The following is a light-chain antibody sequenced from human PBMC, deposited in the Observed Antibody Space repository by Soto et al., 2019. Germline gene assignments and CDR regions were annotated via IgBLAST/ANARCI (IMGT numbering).Light chain of an antibody. J-gene: IGKJ2*01. CDR3: QQYDSSSPT. V-gene: IGKV1-5*01. CDR2: DAS. CDR1: QNISVW. Sequence: DLPMTQSPSTLSASVGDGVTITCRASQNISVWLAWYQQRPGKAPKFLIYDASSLETGVPSRFSGSGSGTEFTLTIRSLQPDDFATYYCQQYDSSSPTFGQGTKLEIK.